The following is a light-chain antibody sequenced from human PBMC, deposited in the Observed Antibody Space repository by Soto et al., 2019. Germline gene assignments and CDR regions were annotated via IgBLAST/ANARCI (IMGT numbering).Light chain of an antibody. CDR3: NSYVGSNNYV. Sequence: QSVLTQPPSASGSPGQSVTISCIGTSSDVGRYNYVSWYQHHPGKAPKLIIYEVTKRPSGVPDRFSGSKSGNTAFLTVSGLQADDAADYYCNSYVGSNNYVFGTGTKVTVL. CDR1: SSDVGRYNY. CDR2: EVT. J-gene: IGLJ1*01. V-gene: IGLV2-8*01.